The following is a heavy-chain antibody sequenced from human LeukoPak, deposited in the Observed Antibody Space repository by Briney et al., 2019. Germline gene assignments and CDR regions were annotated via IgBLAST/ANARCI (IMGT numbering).Heavy chain of an antibody. D-gene: IGHD6-13*01. CDR3: ARRAAALDH. J-gene: IGHJ4*02. CDR2: FHHSGNT. Sequence: SETLSLTCTVSGASISRYYWSWVRQPPGKGLEWIGYFHHSGNTNYNPSLSSRITMSVDTSKNQFSLKLNSVTAADTAIYYCARRAAALDHWGQGTMVTVSS. V-gene: IGHV4-59*08. CDR1: GASISRYY.